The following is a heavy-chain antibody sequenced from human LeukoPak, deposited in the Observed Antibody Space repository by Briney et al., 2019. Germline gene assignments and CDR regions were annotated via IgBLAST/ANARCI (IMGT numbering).Heavy chain of an antibody. D-gene: IGHD4-17*01. CDR3: ARVLGDLGAFDI. CDR2: ISSSSTYI. Sequence: PGGSLRLSCAASGFTFSSYAMSWVRQAPGKALEWISSISSSSTYIYYADSLKGRFTISRDNAKNSVSLQMNSLRAEDTAVYYCARVLGDLGAFDIWGQGTMVTVSS. V-gene: IGHV3-21*01. J-gene: IGHJ3*02. CDR1: GFTFSSYA.